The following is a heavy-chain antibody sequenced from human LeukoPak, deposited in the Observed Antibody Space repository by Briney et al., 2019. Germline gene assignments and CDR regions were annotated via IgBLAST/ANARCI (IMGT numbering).Heavy chain of an antibody. Sequence: SVKVSCKASGGTFTSYAISWVRQAPGQGLEWMGGIIPIFGTANYAQKFQGRVTITADESTSTAYIELSSLRSEDTAVYYCASNLVRVLYYFDYWGQGTLVTVSS. V-gene: IGHV1-69*13. J-gene: IGHJ4*02. D-gene: IGHD6-6*01. CDR3: ASNLVRVLYYFDY. CDR1: GGTFTSYA. CDR2: IIPIFGTA.